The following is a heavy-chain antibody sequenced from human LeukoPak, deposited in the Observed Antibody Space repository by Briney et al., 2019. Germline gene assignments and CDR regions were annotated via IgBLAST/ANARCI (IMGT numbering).Heavy chain of an antibody. CDR2: IYTSGST. Sequence: SETLSLTCTVSGGSISSYYWSWIRQPAGKGLEWIGRIYTSGSTNYNPSLKSRVTMSVDTSKNQFSLKLSSVTAADTAVYYCARVGDPYYYDSSGYPRYYYYYYYMDVWGKGTTVTVSS. V-gene: IGHV4-4*07. J-gene: IGHJ6*03. CDR3: ARVGDPYYYDSSGYPRYYYYYYYMDV. D-gene: IGHD3-22*01. CDR1: GGSISSYY.